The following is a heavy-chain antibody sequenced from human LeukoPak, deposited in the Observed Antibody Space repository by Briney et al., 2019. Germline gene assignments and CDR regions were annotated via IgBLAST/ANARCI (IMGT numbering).Heavy chain of an antibody. J-gene: IGHJ3*02. CDR2: FDPEDGET. D-gene: IGHD1-26*01. V-gene: IGHV1-24*01. Sequence: GASVKVSCKVSGYTLTELSMHWVRQAPGKGLEWMGGFDPEDGETIYAQKFQGRVTMTEDTSTDTAYMELSSLRSEDTAVYYCATTPIVGATWGDAFDIWGQGTMVTVSS. CDR3: ATTPIVGATWGDAFDI. CDR1: GYTLTELS.